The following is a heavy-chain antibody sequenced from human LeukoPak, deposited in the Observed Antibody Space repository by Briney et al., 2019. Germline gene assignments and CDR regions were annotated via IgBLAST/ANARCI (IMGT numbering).Heavy chain of an antibody. V-gene: IGHV4-59*01. CDR1: GGSISSYY. CDR3: ASEGPSIAAAGYYMDV. CDR2: IYYSGST. J-gene: IGHJ6*03. Sequence: SETLSLTCTVSGGSISSYYWSWIRQPPGKGLEWIGYIYYSGSTNYNPSLKSRVTISVDTSKNQFSLKLSSVTAADTAVYYCASEGPSIAAAGYYMDVWGKGTTVTVSS. D-gene: IGHD6-13*01.